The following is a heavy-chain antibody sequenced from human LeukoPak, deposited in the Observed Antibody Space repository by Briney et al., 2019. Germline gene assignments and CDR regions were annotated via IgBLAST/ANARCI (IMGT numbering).Heavy chain of an antibody. CDR2: IGTDSGNT. D-gene: IGHD5-24*01. CDR1: GFTFSDYS. Sequence: GGSLRLSCAASGFTFSDYSMNWVRQAPGKGLEWISYIGTDSGNTNYADSVKGRFTISGDKAKNSLYLQMNSLRVEDTAVYYCARDYKYAFDNWGQGTLVTVSS. V-gene: IGHV3-48*01. CDR3: ARDYKYAFDN. J-gene: IGHJ4*02.